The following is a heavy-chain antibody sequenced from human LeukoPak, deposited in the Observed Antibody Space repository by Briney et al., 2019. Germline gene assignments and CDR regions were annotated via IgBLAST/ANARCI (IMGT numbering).Heavy chain of an antibody. CDR3: AREFVATPYFDY. J-gene: IGHJ4*02. V-gene: IGHV3-30-3*01. CDR1: GVTFSSYA. Sequence: QAGGSLRLSCAASGVTFSSYAMHWVRQAPGKGLEWVAVISYDGSNKYYAGSVKGRFTISRDNSKNTLYLQMNSLRAEDTAVYYCAREFVATPYFDYWGQGTLVTVSS. D-gene: IGHD5-12*01. CDR2: ISYDGSNK.